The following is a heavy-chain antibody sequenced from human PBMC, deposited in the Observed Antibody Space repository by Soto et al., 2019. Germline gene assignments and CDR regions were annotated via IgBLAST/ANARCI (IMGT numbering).Heavy chain of an antibody. CDR3: ARGRYGDSGPNSHGLDV. V-gene: IGHV1-69*02. CDR1: GGTFSSYT. J-gene: IGHJ6*02. D-gene: IGHD4-17*01. Sequence: QVQLVQSGAEVKKPGSSVKVSCKASGGTFSSYTISWVRQAPGQGLEWIGRIIPIFGITDYAQKFQGRVTITADKSTSTAFMDLSSLRSEDTAVDYCARGRYGDSGPNSHGLDVWGQGTTVTVSS. CDR2: IIPIFGIT.